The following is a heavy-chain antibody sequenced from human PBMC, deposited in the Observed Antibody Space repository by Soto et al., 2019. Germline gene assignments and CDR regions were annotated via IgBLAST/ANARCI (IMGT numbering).Heavy chain of an antibody. Sequence: QVQLVQSGAEVKKPGSSVKVSCKASGGTFSSYAISWVRQAPGQGLEWMGGIMPIFGTANYAQKFQGRVTISEGETTSTAYMELSGLRSEDTAVYYCARPVVVVAATRYYYYGMDVCGQGTTVTVSS. CDR1: GGTFSSYA. J-gene: IGHJ6*02. D-gene: IGHD2-15*01. CDR3: ARPVVVVAATRYYYYGMDV. CDR2: IMPIFGTA. V-gene: IGHV1-69*12.